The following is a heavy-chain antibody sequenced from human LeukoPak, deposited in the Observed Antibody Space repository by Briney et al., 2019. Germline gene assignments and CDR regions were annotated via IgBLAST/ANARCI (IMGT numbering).Heavy chain of an antibody. Sequence: GGSLRLSCAASGFTFSTYWMKWVRRAPGKGLEWVASIKEDGSDKYYVGSVKGRFSISRDNAKNSLYLQMNSLRTEDTAVYYCAKGGHFNFDYWGQGTLVTVSS. V-gene: IGHV3-7*01. CDR3: AKGGHFNFDY. D-gene: IGHD5-12*01. CDR2: IKEDGSDK. J-gene: IGHJ4*02. CDR1: GFTFSTYW.